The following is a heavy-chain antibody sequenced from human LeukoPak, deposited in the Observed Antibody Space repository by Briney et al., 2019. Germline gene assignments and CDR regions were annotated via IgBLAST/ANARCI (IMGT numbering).Heavy chain of an antibody. D-gene: IGHD1-26*01. J-gene: IGHJ4*02. Sequence: GGSLRLSCAASGFTFSSCVMNWVRQAPGKGLEWVSAISGSGGSTSYADSVKGRFTISRDNSKSTLYLQMNSLRAGDTAVYYCAKGVGASYYFDYWGQGTLVTVSS. CDR2: ISGSGGST. V-gene: IGHV3-23*01. CDR3: AKGVGASYYFDY. CDR1: GFTFSSCV.